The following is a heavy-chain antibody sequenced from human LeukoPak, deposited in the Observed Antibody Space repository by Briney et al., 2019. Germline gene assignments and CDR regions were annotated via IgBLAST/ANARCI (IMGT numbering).Heavy chain of an antibody. CDR1: GYSFTSYW. D-gene: IGHD4-17*01. CDR3: ARPKASYGDYVPFDI. J-gene: IGHJ3*02. Sequence: GESLEISCKGSGYSFTSYWIGWVRQMPGKGLEWMGIIYPGDSDTRYSPSFQGQVTISADKSISTAYLQWSSLKASDTAMYYCARPKASYGDYVPFDIWGQGTMVTVSS. V-gene: IGHV5-51*01. CDR2: IYPGDSDT.